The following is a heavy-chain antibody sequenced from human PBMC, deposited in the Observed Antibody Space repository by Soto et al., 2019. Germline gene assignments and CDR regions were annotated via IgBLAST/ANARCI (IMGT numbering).Heavy chain of an antibody. CDR2: ISYDGSKK. CDR1: GFTFSTYG. CDR3: AKGGYYGPGSYYTFDY. V-gene: IGHV3-30*18. J-gene: IGHJ4*02. Sequence: GGSLRLSCAASGFTFSTYGMHWVRQAPGKGLEWVAVISYDGSKKDYADSVKGRFTISRDNSKYTLYLQTNSLRAEDTAVYYCAKGGYYGPGSYYTFDYWGQGTLVTVSS. D-gene: IGHD3-10*01.